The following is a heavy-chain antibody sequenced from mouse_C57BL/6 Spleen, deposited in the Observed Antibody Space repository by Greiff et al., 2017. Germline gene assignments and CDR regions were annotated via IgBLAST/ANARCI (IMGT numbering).Heavy chain of an antibody. Sequence: DAGGGLVQPKGSLKLSCAASGFSFNTYAMNWVRQAPGKGLEWVARIRSKSNNYATYYADSVKDRFTIDRDDSESMLYLQMNNLKTEDTAIYCCVRQIYYAPYAMDYWGQGTSVTVSS. CDR2: IRSKSNNYAT. V-gene: IGHV10-1*01. J-gene: IGHJ4*01. D-gene: IGHD2-1*01. CDR1: GFSFNTYA. CDR3: VRQIYYAPYAMDY.